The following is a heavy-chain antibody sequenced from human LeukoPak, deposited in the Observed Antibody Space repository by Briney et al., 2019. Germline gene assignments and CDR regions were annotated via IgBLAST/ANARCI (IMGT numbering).Heavy chain of an antibody. CDR3: ARGPFLLRYFDWLLRGAFDI. CDR2: ISSSSSYI. V-gene: IGHV3-21*01. J-gene: IGHJ3*02. D-gene: IGHD3-9*01. Sequence: GGSLRLSCAASGFTFSSYSMNWVRQAPGKGLEWVSSISSSSSYIYYADSVKGRFTISRDNAKNSLYPQMNSLRAEDTAVYYCARGPFLLRYFDWLLRGAFDIWGQGTMVTVSS. CDR1: GFTFSSYS.